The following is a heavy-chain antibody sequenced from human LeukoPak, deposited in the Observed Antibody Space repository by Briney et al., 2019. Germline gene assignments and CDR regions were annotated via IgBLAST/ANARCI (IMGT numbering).Heavy chain of an antibody. J-gene: IGHJ4*02. CDR1: GFTFDDYA. CDR2: ISWDGSTT. V-gene: IGHV3-43D*03. D-gene: IGHD1-1*01. Sequence: GGSLRLSCAAPGFTFDDYAMHWVRQAPGKGLEWVSLISWDGSTTSYADSVKGRFTISRDNSKDSLYLQMSSLRAEDTALYYCAKKANGLYFDFWGQGTLVTVSS. CDR3: AKKANGLYFDF.